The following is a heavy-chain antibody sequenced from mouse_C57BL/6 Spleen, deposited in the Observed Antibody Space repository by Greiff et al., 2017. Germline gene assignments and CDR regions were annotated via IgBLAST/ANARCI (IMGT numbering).Heavy chain of an antibody. D-gene: IGHD2-5*01. J-gene: IGHJ3*01. CDR3: ARRGAYYSNYDWFAY. V-gene: IGHV1-55*01. CDR2: IYPGSGST. Sequence: QVQLQQPGAELVKPGASVKMSCKASGYTFTSYWITWVKQRPGQGLEWIGDIYPGSGSTNYNEKFKSKATLTVDTSSSTAYMQLSSLTSEDSAVYYCARRGAYYSNYDWFAYWGQGTLVTVSA. CDR1: GYTFTSYW.